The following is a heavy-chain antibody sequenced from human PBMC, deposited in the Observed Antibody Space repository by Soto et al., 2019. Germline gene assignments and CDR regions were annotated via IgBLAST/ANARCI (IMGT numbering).Heavy chain of an antibody. CDR2: ISYDGSNK. V-gene: IGHV3-30-3*01. CDR3: ARGPGAVAPP. Sequence: GGSLRLSCAASGFTFSSYAMHWVRQAPGKGLEWVAVISYDGSNKYYADSVKGRFTISRDNSKNTLYLQMNSLRAEDTAVYYCARGPGAVAPPWGQGTLVTVSS. CDR1: GFTFSSYA. D-gene: IGHD6-19*01. J-gene: IGHJ5*02.